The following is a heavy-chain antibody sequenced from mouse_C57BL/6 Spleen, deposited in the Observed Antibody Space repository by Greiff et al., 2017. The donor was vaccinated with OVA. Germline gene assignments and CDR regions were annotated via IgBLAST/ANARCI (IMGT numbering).Heavy chain of an antibody. Sequence: EVQLQESEGGLVQPGSSMKLSCTASGFTFSDYYMAWVRQVPEKGLEWVANINYDGSSTYYLDSLKSRFIISRDNAKNILYLQMSSLKSEDTATYYCARGGYYYGSSYEAMDYWGQGTSVTVSS. CDR1: GFTFSDYY. CDR2: INYDGSST. V-gene: IGHV5-16*01. CDR3: ARGGYYYGSSYEAMDY. D-gene: IGHD1-1*01. J-gene: IGHJ4*01.